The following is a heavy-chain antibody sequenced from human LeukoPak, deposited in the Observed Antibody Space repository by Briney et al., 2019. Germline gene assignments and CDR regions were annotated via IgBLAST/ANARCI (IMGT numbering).Heavy chain of an antibody. CDR2: INSDASST. Sequence: PGGSLRLSCAASGFIFSNFWIHWARQAPGKGLEWVSSINSDASSTNYADSVRGRFTISRDNAKNTLYLQMGSLRGEDTAVYYCARGPSTHYHDSGGYYRALDIWGQGTKVTVSS. V-gene: IGHV3-74*01. J-gene: IGHJ3*02. CDR3: ARGPSTHYHDSGGYYRALDI. D-gene: IGHD3-22*01. CDR1: GFIFSNFW.